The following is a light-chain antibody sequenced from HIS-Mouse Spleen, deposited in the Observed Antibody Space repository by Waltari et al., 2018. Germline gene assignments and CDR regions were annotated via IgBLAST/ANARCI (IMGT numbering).Light chain of an antibody. CDR1: SSYVGGYNY. J-gene: IGLJ2*01. V-gene: IGLV2-11*01. CDR2: DVS. Sequence: QSALTQPRSVSGSPGQSVTISCTGTSSYVGGYNYVPWYQQHPGKAPKLMIYDVSKRPSGVPDRFSGSKSGNTASLTISGLQAEDEADYYCCSYAGSYTFEVVFGGGTKLTVL. CDR3: CSYAGSYTFEVV.